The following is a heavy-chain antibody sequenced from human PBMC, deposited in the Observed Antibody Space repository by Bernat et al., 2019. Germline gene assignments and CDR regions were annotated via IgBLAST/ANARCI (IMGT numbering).Heavy chain of an antibody. V-gene: IGHV3-23*01. J-gene: IGHJ4*02. Sequence: EVQLLESGGGLVQPGGSLRLSCAASGFTFTSYAMSWVRQAPGKGLAWVSAISGSGDSTYYAASVTGRFTISRDSSKNTLYLPMNSLRAEDAAVYYCAKEGAVAVAGIRSLYFFDCWGQGTLVTVSS. CDR2: ISGSGDST. CDR1: GFTFTSYA. D-gene: IGHD6-19*01. CDR3: AKEGAVAVAGIRSLYFFDC.